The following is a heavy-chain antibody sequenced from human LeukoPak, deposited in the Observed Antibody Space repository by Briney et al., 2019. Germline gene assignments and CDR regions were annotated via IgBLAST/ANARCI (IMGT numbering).Heavy chain of an antibody. CDR2: IKQDGSEK. V-gene: IGHV3-7*04. D-gene: IGHD3-10*01. J-gene: IGHJ3*02. Sequence: QSGGSLRLSCAASGLSFSSYWMSWVRQAPGKELEWVANIKQDGSEKYYVDSVKGRFTISRDNAKNSLYLQMNSLRAEDTAVYYCAREGYGSGSYSAFDIWGQGTMVTVSS. CDR3: AREGYGSGSYSAFDI. CDR1: GLSFSSYW.